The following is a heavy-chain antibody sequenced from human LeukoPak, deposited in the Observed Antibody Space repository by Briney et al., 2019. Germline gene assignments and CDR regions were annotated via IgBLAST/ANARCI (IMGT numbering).Heavy chain of an antibody. V-gene: IGHV3-53*01. CDR3: ARPRDGFSFDY. CDR2: IYSGGST. J-gene: IGHJ4*02. Sequence: PGGSLRLSCAASGFTISNNYMSWVRQAPGKGLEWVSTIYSGGSTYADSVRGRFTISRDNSKNTMYLQMNSLRAEDTAVYYCARPRDGFSFDYWGQGTLVTVSS. CDR1: GFTISNNY. D-gene: IGHD5-24*01.